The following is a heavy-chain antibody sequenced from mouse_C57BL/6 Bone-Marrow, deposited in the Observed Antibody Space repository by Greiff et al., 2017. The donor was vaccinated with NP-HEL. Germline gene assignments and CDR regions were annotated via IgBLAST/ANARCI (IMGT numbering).Heavy chain of an antibody. CDR1: GYTFTTYW. Sequence: QVQLQQPGAELVKPGASVKLSCKASGYTFTTYWMQWVKQRPGQGLEWIGEIDPSDSYTNYNQKFKGKATLTVDTSSSTAYMQLSSLTSEDSAVYYCARKAHYGRSYEFAQGGQGTLVTVSA. J-gene: IGHJ3*01. D-gene: IGHD1-1*01. CDR3: ARKAHYGRSYEFAQ. V-gene: IGHV1-50*01. CDR2: IDPSDSYT.